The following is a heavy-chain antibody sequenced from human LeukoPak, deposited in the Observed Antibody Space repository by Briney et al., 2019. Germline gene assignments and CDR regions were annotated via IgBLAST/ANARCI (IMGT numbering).Heavy chain of an antibody. CDR1: GYTFSTYR. Sequence: ASVKVSCKASGYTFSTYRIIWVPQAPGQGLEWMGWISVYNGNTNYAQKLQGRVTMTTDTSTSTAYMELRSLRSDDTALYYCARGSSGWSFDYWGQGTLVTVSS. D-gene: IGHD6-13*01. V-gene: IGHV1-18*01. J-gene: IGHJ4*02. CDR2: ISVYNGNT. CDR3: ARGSSGWSFDY.